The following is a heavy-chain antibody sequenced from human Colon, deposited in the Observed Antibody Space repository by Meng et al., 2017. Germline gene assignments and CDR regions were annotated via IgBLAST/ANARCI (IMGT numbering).Heavy chain of an antibody. J-gene: IGHJ4*02. V-gene: IGHV4-4*02. CDR2: IYPSGRT. D-gene: IGHD6-13*01. CDR1: GDSISSGNG. CDR3: ARKRTSPGTLGFDY. Sequence: QVQLQDAGTGLVKPSGTLSLTCAVSGDSISSGNGWTWVRQPPGKGLEWIGEIYPSGRTRSNPSLQGRVTILLDKSKNQFSLELNSVTAADTAIYFCARKRTSPGTLGFDYWGQGTLVTVSS.